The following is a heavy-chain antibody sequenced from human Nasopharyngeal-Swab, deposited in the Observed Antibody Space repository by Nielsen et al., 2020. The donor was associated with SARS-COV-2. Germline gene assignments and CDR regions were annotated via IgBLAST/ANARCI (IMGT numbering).Heavy chain of an antibody. CDR3: ARLDVERRPSYSSSWQSPYYYYGMDV. CDR2: IYHSGST. D-gene: IGHD6-13*01. J-gene: IGHJ6*02. Sequence: VRQAPGKGLEWIGEIYHSGSTNYNPSLKSRVTISVDTSKNQFSLKLSSVTAADTAVYYRARLDVERRPSYSSSWQSPYYYYGMDVWGQGTTVTVSS. V-gene: IGHV4-4*02.